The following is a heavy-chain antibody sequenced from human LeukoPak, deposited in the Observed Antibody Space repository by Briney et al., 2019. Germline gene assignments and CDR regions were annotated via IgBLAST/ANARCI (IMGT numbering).Heavy chain of an antibody. CDR3: ARALAVAGRFYFDY. CDR1: GGSIYSYY. Sequence: PSETLSLTCTVSGGSIYSYYWSWIRQPPGKGLEWIGYIYYSGSTNHNPSLKSRVTISVDTSKNQFSLKLSSVTAADTAVYYCARALAVAGRFYFDYWGQGTLVTVSS. V-gene: IGHV4-59*01. J-gene: IGHJ4*02. D-gene: IGHD6-19*01. CDR2: IYYSGST.